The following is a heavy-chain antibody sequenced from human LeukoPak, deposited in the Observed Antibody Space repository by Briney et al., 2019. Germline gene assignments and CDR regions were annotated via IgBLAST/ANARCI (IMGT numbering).Heavy chain of an antibody. V-gene: IGHV3-48*01. CDR2: ISSSSSTI. CDR1: GFTFSSYS. D-gene: IGHD6-19*01. J-gene: IGHJ4*02. CDR3: ARDREKHWLAFDY. Sequence: PGGSLRLSCAASGFTFSSYSMNWVRQAPGKGLEWVSYISSSSSTIYYADSVKGRFTISRDNAKNSLYLQMNSLRADDTAVYYCARDREKHWLAFDYCGQGSLVTVSS.